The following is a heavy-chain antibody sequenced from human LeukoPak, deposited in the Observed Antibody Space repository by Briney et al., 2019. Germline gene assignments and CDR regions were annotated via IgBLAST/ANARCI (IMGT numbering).Heavy chain of an antibody. Sequence: ASVKVSCKVSGYTLTELSMHWVRQAPGKGLEWMGGFDPEDGETIYAQKFQGRVTMTEDTSTDTAYMELSSLRSEDTAVYYCATDPTYYGFWSGYLVLWGQGTLVTVSS. CDR2: FDPEDGET. CDR1: GYTLTELS. CDR3: ATDPTYYGFWSGYLVL. D-gene: IGHD3-3*01. V-gene: IGHV1-24*01. J-gene: IGHJ4*02.